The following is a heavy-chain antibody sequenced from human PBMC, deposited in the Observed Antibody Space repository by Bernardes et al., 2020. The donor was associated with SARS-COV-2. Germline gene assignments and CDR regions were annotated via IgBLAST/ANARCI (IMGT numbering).Heavy chain of an antibody. V-gene: IGHV4-39*01. J-gene: IGHJ6*02. CDR1: GASISSRNYY. D-gene: IGHD2-21*02. CDR3: AGSSCGIDCYIGGLRSWNYGMDV. CDR2: IYSSGSS. Sequence: SETLSLTCSVSGASISSRNYYWGWIRQPRGKGLEWIGSIYSSGSSYYNSSLQSRVRRSVDTSRNQFSLRLSFVTAADTAVYHCAGSSCGIDCYIGGLRSWNYGMDVWGQGTTVTVSS.